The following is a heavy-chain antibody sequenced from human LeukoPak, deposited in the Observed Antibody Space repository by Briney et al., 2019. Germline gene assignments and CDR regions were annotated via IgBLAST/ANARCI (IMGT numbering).Heavy chain of an antibody. CDR2: IWYGGNNK. J-gene: IGHJ6*04. V-gene: IGHV3-33*03. CDR3: AELGITMIGGV. CDR1: GFTFSRYA. D-gene: IGHD3-10*02. Sequence: PGGSLRLSCAASGFTFSRYAMHWVRQAPGKGLEWVALIWYGGNNKYYADSVKGRFTISRDNAKNSLYLQMNSLRAEDTAVCYCAELGITMIGGVWGKGTTVTISS.